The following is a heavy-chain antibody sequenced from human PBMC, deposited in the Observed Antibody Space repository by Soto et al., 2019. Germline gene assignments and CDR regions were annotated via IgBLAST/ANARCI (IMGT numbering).Heavy chain of an antibody. CDR1: GFTFSSYA. CDR3: AKSSGSYYYYMDV. D-gene: IGHD7-27*01. CDR2: ISGSGGST. Sequence: GGSLRLSCAASGFTFSSYAMSWVRQAPGKGLEWVSAISGSGGSTYYADSVKGRFTISRDNSKNTLYLQMNSLRTEDTAVYYCAKSSGSYYYYMDVWGKGTTVTVSS. J-gene: IGHJ6*03. V-gene: IGHV3-23*01.